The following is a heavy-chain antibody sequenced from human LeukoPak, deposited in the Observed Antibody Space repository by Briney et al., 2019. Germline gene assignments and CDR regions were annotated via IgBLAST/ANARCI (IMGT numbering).Heavy chain of an antibody. V-gene: IGHV3-21*01. Sequence: GGSLRLSCAASGSTFSSYSMNWVRQAPGKGLEWVSSISSSSSYIYYADSVKGRFTISRDNAKNSLYLQMNSLRAEDTAVYYCARGTRRRYYYDSSGYSDYWGQGTLVTVSS. D-gene: IGHD3-22*01. CDR3: ARGTRRRYYYDSSGYSDY. CDR2: ISSSSSYI. J-gene: IGHJ4*02. CDR1: GSTFSSYS.